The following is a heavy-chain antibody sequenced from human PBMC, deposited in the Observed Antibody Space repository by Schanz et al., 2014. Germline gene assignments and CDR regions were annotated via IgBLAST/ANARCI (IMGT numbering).Heavy chain of an antibody. CDR1: GYTFTGYH. V-gene: IGHV7-4-1*02. J-gene: IGHJ6*02. CDR3: ARARYGLDV. CDR2: INPTTGNP. Sequence: QVQLVQSGGEVKTPGASVKVSCKASGYTFTGYHMHWVRQAPGQGLEWMGWINPTTGNPGYAQGFTGRFVFSFDTSVSTAYLQISGLKAEDTAVYYCARARYGLDVWGQGTTVTVSS.